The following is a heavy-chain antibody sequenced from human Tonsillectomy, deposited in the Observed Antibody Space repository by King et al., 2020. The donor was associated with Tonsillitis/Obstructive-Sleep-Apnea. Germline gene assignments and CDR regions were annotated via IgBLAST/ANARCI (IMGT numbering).Heavy chain of an antibody. D-gene: IGHD3-3*01. CDR3: AKDTGRFLTPYMDV. CDR1: GFTFDDYA. CDR2: VTWNSGTI. Sequence: VQLVESGGGLVQPGRSLRLSCAASGFTFDDYAMHWVRQAPGKGLEWVSGVTWNSGTIGYADSVKGLVTISRDNAKNSLYLQMNSMRAEDTALYYCAKDTGRFLTPYMDVWGKGTTVTVSS. J-gene: IGHJ6*03. V-gene: IGHV3-9*01.